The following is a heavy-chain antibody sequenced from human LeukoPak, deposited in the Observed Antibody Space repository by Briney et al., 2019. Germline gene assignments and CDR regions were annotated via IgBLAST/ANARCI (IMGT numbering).Heavy chain of an antibody. Sequence: PGESLKISCKGSGYSFTSYWIGWVRQMPGKGLEWMGIIFPGDSHIRYSPSFQGQATISADKSISTVYLQWSSLKASDTAVYYCARQSRDGSKTRGYYFDYWGQGTLVTVSS. CDR3: ARQSRDGSKTRGYYFDY. J-gene: IGHJ4*02. V-gene: IGHV5-51*01. D-gene: IGHD3-10*01. CDR2: IFPGDSHI. CDR1: GYSFTSYW.